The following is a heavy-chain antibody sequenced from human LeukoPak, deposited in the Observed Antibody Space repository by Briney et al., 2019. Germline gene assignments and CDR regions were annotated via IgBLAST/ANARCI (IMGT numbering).Heavy chain of an antibody. CDR2: IYTSGST. CDR3: AREGFGWFGPHDY. J-gene: IGHJ4*02. Sequence: SETLSLTCTVSGGSIRSYYWSRIREPAGKGLEWIGRIYTSGSTNYNPSLKSRVTMSVDTSKNQFSLKLSSVTAADTAVYYCAREGFGWFGPHDYWGQGTLVTVSS. V-gene: IGHV4-4*07. D-gene: IGHD3-10*01. CDR1: GGSIRSYY.